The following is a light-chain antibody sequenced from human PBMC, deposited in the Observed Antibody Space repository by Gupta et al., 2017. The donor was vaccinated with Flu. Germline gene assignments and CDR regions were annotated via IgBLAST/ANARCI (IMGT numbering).Light chain of an antibody. CDR2: AAS. CDR1: QSITSY. V-gene: IGKV1-39*01. J-gene: IGKJ2*01. CDR3: QQSYSTPYT. Sequence: DIQMTQSPSSLSASLGDRVTITCRASQSITSYLNWYQQKPGSAPKLLIYAASSLKSGVPSRFSGSGSGTDFTITISSQQPEVFANYYCQQSYSTPYTFGQGTKLEIK.